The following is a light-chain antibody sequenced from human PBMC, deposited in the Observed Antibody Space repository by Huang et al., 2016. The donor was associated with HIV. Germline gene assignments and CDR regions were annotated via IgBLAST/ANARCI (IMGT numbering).Light chain of an antibody. J-gene: IGKJ2*03. CDR1: QSVGGN. V-gene: IGKV3-15*01. CDR3: QQYNNWFYS. Sequence: EIVMTQSPATLSVSPGERATLSCRASQSVGGNLAWYQQQPGQAPRLLIYGASSRATGIAARFSGSGSGTEFTLTVSSLQSEDFAVYYCQQYNNWFYSFGQGTKLEIK. CDR2: GAS.